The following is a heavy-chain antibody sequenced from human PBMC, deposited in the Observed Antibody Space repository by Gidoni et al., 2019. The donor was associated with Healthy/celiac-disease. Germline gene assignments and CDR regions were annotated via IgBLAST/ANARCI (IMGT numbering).Heavy chain of an antibody. J-gene: IGHJ4*02. V-gene: IGHV3-23*01. D-gene: IGHD3-9*01. CDR1: GFTFSSSA. CDR2: ISSSGGST. Sequence: EVHLLESGGGLVQPGGSLRLPCAASGFTFSSSALSWVRQAPWKGLQWVSAISSSGGSTYYADSVKGRFTISRDNSKNTLYLQMNSLRAEDTAVYYCAKDLLTNSLTPFDYWGQGTLVTVSS. CDR3: AKDLLTNSLTPFDY.